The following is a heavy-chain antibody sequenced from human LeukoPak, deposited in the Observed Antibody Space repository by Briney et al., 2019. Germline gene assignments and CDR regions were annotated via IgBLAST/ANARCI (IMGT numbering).Heavy chain of an antibody. Sequence: GGSLRLSCAASGFTFSSYSMNWVRQAPGKGLEWVSSISSSSSYIYYADSVKGRFTISRDNAKNTLYLQMNSLRAEDTAVYYCARAPAYCGGDCYLGYWGQGTLVTVSS. CDR1: GFTFSSYS. V-gene: IGHV3-21*01. CDR2: ISSSSSYI. J-gene: IGHJ4*02. CDR3: ARAPAYCGGDCYLGY. D-gene: IGHD2-21*01.